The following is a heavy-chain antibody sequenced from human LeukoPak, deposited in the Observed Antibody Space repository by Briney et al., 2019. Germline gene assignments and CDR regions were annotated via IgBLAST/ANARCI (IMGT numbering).Heavy chain of an antibody. CDR1: GFTFSTYA. CDR2: ISGSGGST. J-gene: IGHJ4*02. Sequence: PGGFLRLSCAASGFTFSTYAMSWVRQAPGKGLEWVSAISGSGGSTYYADSVKGRFTISRDNSKNTLYLQMGSLRAEDMAVYYCARGVLARGSSGWYFDYWGQGTLVTVSS. V-gene: IGHV3-23*01. D-gene: IGHD6-19*01. CDR3: ARGVLARGSSGWYFDY.